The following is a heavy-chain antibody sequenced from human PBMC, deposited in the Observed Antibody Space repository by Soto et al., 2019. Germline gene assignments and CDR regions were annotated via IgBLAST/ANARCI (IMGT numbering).Heavy chain of an antibody. V-gene: IGHV3-9*01. CDR2: ISWNSGSM. Sequence: SRIRSSSSSGFTFYVFSMHLVGQRPGKGLEWVSGISWNSGSMAYADSVKGRFTISRDNAKNSLYLQMDSLRAEDTAVYYCARDPSDIWEPDKYFQHWGQGTLVTVSS. D-gene: IGHD1-26*01. CDR3: ARDPSDIWEPDKYFQH. J-gene: IGHJ1*01. CDR1: GFTFYVFS.